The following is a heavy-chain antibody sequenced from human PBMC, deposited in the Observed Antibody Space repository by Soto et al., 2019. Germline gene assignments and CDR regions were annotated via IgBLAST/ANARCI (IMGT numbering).Heavy chain of an antibody. CDR2: ISSSGSTI. V-gene: IGHV3-11*01. Sequence: QVQLVESGGGLVSPGGPLKLPVAALGLPSSDNNMSGFPQLPGKGLEWVSYISSSGSTIYYADSVKGRFTISRDNAKNSLYLQMNSLRAEDTAVYYCARALAGTTYYFDYWGQGTLVTVSS. CDR3: ARALAGTTYYFDY. D-gene: IGHD1-1*01. CDR1: GLPSSDNN. J-gene: IGHJ4*02.